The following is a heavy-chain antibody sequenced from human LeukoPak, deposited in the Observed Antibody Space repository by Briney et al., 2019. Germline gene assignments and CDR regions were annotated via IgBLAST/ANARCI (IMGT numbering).Heavy chain of an antibody. CDR2: ISNSGSNI. V-gene: IGHV3-11*01. CDR1: GFTFSDYY. Sequence: PGGSLRLSCAASGFTFSDYYMIWIRQAPGKGLEWVSYISNSGSNIYYADSVKGRLTISRDNAKHSLYLQMNSLRAEDTAVYYCARSAGTPGYSYGFDSWGQGTLLTVSP. J-gene: IGHJ4*02. CDR3: ARSAGTPGYSYGFDS. D-gene: IGHD5-18*01.